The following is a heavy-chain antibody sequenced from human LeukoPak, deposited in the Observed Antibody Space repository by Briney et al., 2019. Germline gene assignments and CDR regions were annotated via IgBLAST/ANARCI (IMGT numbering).Heavy chain of an antibody. CDR2: ISAYNGNT. D-gene: IGHD3-22*01. CDR1: GYTFTSYG. CDR3: GRRADYYYSSGCYYYFDY. Sequence: ASVKVSCKASGYTFTSYGISWVRQAPGQGLEWMGWISAYNGNTNYAQKLQGRVTMTTDTSTSTAYMGLRSLRSDDTAVYYCGRRADYYYSSGCYYYFDYWGQGTLVTVSS. V-gene: IGHV1-18*01. J-gene: IGHJ4*02.